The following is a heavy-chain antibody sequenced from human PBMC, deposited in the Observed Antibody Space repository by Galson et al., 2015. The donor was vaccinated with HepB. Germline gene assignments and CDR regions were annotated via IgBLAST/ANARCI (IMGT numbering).Heavy chain of an antibody. Sequence: PLRLSCAASGFTFSSYSMNWVRQAPGKGLEWVSSISSSSSYIYYADSVKGRFTISRDNAKNSLYLQMNSLRAEDTAVYYCARDSSSWYWVGAFDIWGQGTMVTVSS. J-gene: IGHJ3*02. CDR3: ARDSSSWYWVGAFDI. CDR2: ISSSSSYI. D-gene: IGHD6-13*01. CDR1: GFTFSSYS. V-gene: IGHV3-21*01.